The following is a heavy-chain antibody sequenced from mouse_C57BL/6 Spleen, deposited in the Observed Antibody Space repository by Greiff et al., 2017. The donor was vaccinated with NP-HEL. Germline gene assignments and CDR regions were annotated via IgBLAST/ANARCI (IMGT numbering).Heavy chain of an antibody. Sequence: EVNVVESGGDLVKPGGSLKLSCAASGFTFSSYGMSWVRQTPDKRLEWVATISSGGSYTYYPDSVKGRFTISRDNAKNTLYLQMSSLKSEDTAMYYCARQRDYGGSYYWYFGVRGTGTTVTVSS. V-gene: IGHV5-6*01. CDR1: GFTFSSYG. J-gene: IGHJ1*03. CDR2: ISSGGSYT. D-gene: IGHD1-1*01. CDR3: ARQRDYGGSYYWYFGV.